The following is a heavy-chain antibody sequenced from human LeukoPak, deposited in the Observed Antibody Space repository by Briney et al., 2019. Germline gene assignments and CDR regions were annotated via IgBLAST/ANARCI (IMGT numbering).Heavy chain of an antibody. V-gene: IGHV3-30*02. CDR2: IRNDGGYT. CDR1: GFTLSNYG. CDR3: TRERYCSGASCYSDNTYFDS. J-gene: IGHJ4*02. Sequence: GGSLRLSCAASGFTLSNYGLHWVRQAPGKGLECVSFIRNDGGYTFYAGSVRGRFTISRDNSKNTLYMQMNNLRVEDTAVYYCTRERYCSGASCYSDNTYFDSWGQGALVTVSS. D-gene: IGHD2-2*01.